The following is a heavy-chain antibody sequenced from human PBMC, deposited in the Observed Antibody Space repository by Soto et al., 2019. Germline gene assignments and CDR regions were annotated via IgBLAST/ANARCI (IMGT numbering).Heavy chain of an antibody. CDR1: GFTFTTYG. D-gene: IGHD6-19*01. Sequence: GSLRLSCAASGFTFTTYGMHWVRQAPGKGLEWVAVISYDGTNKFYEDSVDGRFTISRDNSKNTLFLQMNSLRPEDTAVYYCARGTPYTTGWYDFDLWGQGTRVTSPQ. CDR2: ISYDGTNK. J-gene: IGHJ4*02. V-gene: IGHV3-30*03. CDR3: ARGTPYTTGWYDFDL.